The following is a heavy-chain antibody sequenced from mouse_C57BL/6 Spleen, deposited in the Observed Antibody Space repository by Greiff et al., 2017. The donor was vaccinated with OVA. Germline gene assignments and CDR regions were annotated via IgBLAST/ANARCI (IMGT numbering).Heavy chain of an antibody. CDR1: GYTFTSYW. V-gene: IGHV1-52*01. Sequence: QVQLKQPGAELVRPGSSVKLSCKASGYTFTSYWMHWVKQRPIQGLEWIGNIDPSDSETHYNQKFKDKATLTVDKSSSTAYIQLSRLTSEDSAVYYCARYDGYLDYWGQGTTLTVSS. D-gene: IGHD1-1*02. CDR3: ARYDGYLDY. CDR2: IDPSDSET. J-gene: IGHJ2*01.